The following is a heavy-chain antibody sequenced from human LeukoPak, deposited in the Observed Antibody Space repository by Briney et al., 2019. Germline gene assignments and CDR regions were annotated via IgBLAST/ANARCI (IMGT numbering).Heavy chain of an antibody. D-gene: IGHD3-10*01. V-gene: IGHV1-2*02. Sequence: GASVKVSCKASGYTFTGYYMHWVRQAPGQGLEWMGWINPNSGGTNYAQKFQGRVTMTRDTSISTAYMELSRLRSDDTAVYYCARERSYYGSGSYAGPFDYWGQGTLVTVSS. CDR1: GYTFTGYY. CDR2: INPNSGGT. J-gene: IGHJ4*02. CDR3: ARERSYYGSGSYAGPFDY.